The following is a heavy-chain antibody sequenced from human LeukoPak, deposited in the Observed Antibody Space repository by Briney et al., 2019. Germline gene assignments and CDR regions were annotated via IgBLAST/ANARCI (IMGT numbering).Heavy chain of an antibody. CDR2: IIAILGIA. CDR3: WRDPELEESGY. CDR1: GGTFSSYT. J-gene: IGHJ4*02. V-gene: IGHV1-69*04. Sequence: GSSVKVSCMESGGTFSSYTISGVRQAPGQGLEWMVRIIAILGIANYAQNFRSRVTITAGKSTSTAYIEQRSLRSAETGVCYSWRDPELEESGYWGQGTLVTVSS. D-gene: IGHD1-1*01.